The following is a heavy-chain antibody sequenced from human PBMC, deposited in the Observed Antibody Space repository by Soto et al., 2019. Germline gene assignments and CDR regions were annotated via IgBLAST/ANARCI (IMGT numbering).Heavy chain of an antibody. CDR2: ISYSGST. D-gene: IGHD2-15*01. CDR3: ARDLKEYCSDGKCNWFDP. CDR1: GASITTYY. J-gene: IGHJ5*02. Sequence: SEALSLTCTVSGASITTYYWSWIRQPPGKGLEWIGYISYSGSTDYNPSLKSRVTISFDASKNQISLQVRSATAADAAVYYCARDLKEYCSDGKCNWFDPWGQGTLVTVSS. V-gene: IGHV4-59*01.